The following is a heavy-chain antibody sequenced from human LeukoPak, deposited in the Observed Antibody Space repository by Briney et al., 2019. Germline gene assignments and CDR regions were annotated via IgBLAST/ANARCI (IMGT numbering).Heavy chain of an antibody. CDR1: GFTFSSYA. V-gene: IGHV3-23*01. J-gene: IGHJ4*02. CDR3: AKAGVVVLMVYYFDY. Sequence: GGSLRLSCAASGFTFSSYAMSWVRQAPGKGLEWVSAISGSGGSTYYADSVKGRFTISRDNSKNTLYLQMNSLRAEDTAVYYCAKAGVVVLMVYYFDYWGQGTLVTVSS. CDR2: ISGSGGST. D-gene: IGHD2-8*01.